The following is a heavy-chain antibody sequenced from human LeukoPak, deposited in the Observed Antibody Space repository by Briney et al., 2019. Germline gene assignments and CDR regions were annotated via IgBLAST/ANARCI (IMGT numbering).Heavy chain of an antibody. Sequence: SETLSLTCTVSGGSISSSSYYWGWIRQPPGKGLEWIGSIYYSGSTYYNPSLKSRVTISVDTSKNQFSLKLSSVTAADTALYYCARVYSSSSTWFDPWGQGTLVTVSS. CDR3: ARVYSSSSTWFDP. D-gene: IGHD6-6*01. CDR2: IYYSGST. CDR1: GGSISSSSYY. V-gene: IGHV4-39*07. J-gene: IGHJ5*02.